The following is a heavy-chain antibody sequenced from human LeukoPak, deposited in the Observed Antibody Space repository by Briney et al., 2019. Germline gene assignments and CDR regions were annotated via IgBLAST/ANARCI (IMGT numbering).Heavy chain of an antibody. V-gene: IGHV3-73*01. CDR2: IRDKVKTYAT. J-gene: IGHJ4*02. CDR1: GFSFSGSS. CDR3: FTLIIATPDVDL. D-gene: IGHD1-20*01. Sequence: PGGSLRLSCAASGFSFSGSSMDWVRQASGKGMVLLGRIRDKVKTYATSYPASVRGRFTLSRDDSKHTAYLQLHSLKTDDTAVYYCFTLIIATPDVDLWGQGTLVTLSS.